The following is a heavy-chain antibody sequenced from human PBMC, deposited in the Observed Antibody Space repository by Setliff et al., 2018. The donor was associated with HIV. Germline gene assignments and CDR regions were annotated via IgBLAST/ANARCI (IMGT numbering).Heavy chain of an antibody. CDR2: INQDGSEK. J-gene: IGHJ4*02. CDR1: GFTVSSNY. Sequence: GGSLRLSCAASGFTVSSNYMSWVRQAPGKGLEWVAHINQDGSEKNHVDSVKGRFTISRDNAKNSLYLQMNSLRAEDTAVYFCARDVAVAGTEFWGQGTLVTVSS. CDR3: ARDVAVAGTEF. D-gene: IGHD6-19*01. V-gene: IGHV3-7*01.